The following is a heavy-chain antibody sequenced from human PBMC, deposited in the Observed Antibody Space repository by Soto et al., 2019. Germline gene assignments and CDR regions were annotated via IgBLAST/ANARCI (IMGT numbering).Heavy chain of an antibody. V-gene: IGHV3-15*07. J-gene: IGHJ4*02. CDR2: IKSKTDGGTT. D-gene: IGHD3-22*01. Sequence: GGSLRLSCAASGFTFSNAWMNWVRQAPGKGLEWVGRIKSKTDGGTTDYAAPVKGRFTISRDDSKNTLYLQMNSLKTEDTAVYYCTTEQYDSSGYITDYWGQGTLVTVSS. CDR3: TTEQYDSSGYITDY. CDR1: GFTFSNAW.